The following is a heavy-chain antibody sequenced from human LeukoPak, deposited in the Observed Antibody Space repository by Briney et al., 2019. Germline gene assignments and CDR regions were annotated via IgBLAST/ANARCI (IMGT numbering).Heavy chain of an antibody. D-gene: IGHD1-26*01. CDR3: AREEGDSYSGSYQYYFDY. CDR2: INAGNGNT. V-gene: IGHV1-3*01. J-gene: IGHJ4*02. Sequence: ASVKVSCKASGYTFTSYAMHWVRQAPGQRLEWMGWINAGNGNTKYSQKFQGRVTMTTDTSTSTAYMELRSLRSDDTAVYYCAREEGDSYSGSYQYYFDYWGQGTLVTVSS. CDR1: GYTFTSYA.